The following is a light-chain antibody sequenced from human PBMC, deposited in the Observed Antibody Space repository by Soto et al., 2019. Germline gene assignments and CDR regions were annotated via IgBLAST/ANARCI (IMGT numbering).Light chain of an antibody. CDR3: QQYGSSPLT. V-gene: IGKV3-20*01. CDR1: QSLSSSY. Sequence: EIVLTQSPGSLSLSPGERATLSCRASQSLSSSYLAWYQQKPGQAPRILIYGASNRATGIPDRFSGSGSGTDFTLSISRLEPEDFVVYYCQQYGSSPLTFGGGTKVDIK. CDR2: GAS. J-gene: IGKJ4*01.